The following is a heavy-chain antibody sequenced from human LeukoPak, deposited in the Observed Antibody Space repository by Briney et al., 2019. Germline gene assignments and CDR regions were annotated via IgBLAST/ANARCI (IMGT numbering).Heavy chain of an antibody. D-gene: IGHD6-19*01. CDR3: ARDLDGIAVAGTNGLGFFDY. CDR2: INPSGGST. CDR1: GYTFTSYY. V-gene: IGHV1-46*03. J-gene: IGHJ4*02. Sequence: ASVKVSCKASGYTFTSYYMHWVRQAPGQGLEWMGIINPSGGSTSYAQKFQGRVTTTRDTSTSTVYMELSSLRSEDTAVYYCARDLDGIAVAGTNGLGFFDYWGQGTLVTVSS.